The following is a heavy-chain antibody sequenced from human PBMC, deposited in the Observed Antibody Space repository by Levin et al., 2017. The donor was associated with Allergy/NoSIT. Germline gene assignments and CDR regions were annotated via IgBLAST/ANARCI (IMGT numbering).Heavy chain of an antibody. CDR3: ARGLSTVSTGTLGY. Sequence: GESLKISCAASEFTFSNYRMFWVRQAPGKGLVWVSRINGDGSNTIYADSVEGRFTISRDNAKNTLYLQMSRLTADDTAVYYCARGLSTVSTGTLGYWGQGTLVTVSS. CDR1: EFTFSNYR. J-gene: IGHJ4*02. CDR2: INGDGSNT. V-gene: IGHV3-74*01. D-gene: IGHD1-7*01.